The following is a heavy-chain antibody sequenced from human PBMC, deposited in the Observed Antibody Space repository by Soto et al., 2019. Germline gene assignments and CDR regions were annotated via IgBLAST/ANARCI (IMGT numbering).Heavy chain of an antibody. V-gene: IGHV1-18*01. J-gene: IGHJ6*02. D-gene: IGHD5-12*01. Sequence: ASVKVSCKASGYTFTSYGISWVRQAPGQGLEWMGWISPDNGNTNYAQKLQGRVTMTTDTSTSTAYMELGSLRSDDTAVYYCARALGYSGYAGMDVSGQGTTVTVAS. CDR1: GYTFTSYG. CDR3: ARALGYSGYAGMDV. CDR2: ISPDNGNT.